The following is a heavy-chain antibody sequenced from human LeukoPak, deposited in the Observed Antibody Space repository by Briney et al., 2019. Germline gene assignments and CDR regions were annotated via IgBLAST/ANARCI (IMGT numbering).Heavy chain of an antibody. Sequence: ASVKVSCKASGGTFSNYAINWVRQAPGQGLEWMGIINPSGGSTSYAQKFQGRVTMTRDTSTSTVYMELSSLRSEDTAVYYCARDSVRVPDSSGYLGWFDPWGQGTLVTVSS. J-gene: IGHJ5*02. CDR1: GGTFSNYA. V-gene: IGHV1-46*01. D-gene: IGHD3-22*01. CDR2: INPSGGST. CDR3: ARDSVRVPDSSGYLGWFDP.